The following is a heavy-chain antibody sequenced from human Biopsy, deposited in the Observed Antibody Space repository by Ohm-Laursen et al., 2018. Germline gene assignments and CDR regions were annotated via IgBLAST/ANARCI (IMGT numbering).Heavy chain of an antibody. D-gene: IGHD4-11*01. CDR1: GFTFSNYY. Sequence: SLRLSCTASGFTFSNYYMHWVRQAPGKGLLWVSRIKRDGTTTDYAESVKGRFTISRDNAKNTLYLQMNSLRAEDTAVYYCARGGFFAYSTFDYWGQGALVTVSS. CDR2: IKRDGTTT. CDR3: ARGGFFAYSTFDY. V-gene: IGHV3-74*01. J-gene: IGHJ4*02.